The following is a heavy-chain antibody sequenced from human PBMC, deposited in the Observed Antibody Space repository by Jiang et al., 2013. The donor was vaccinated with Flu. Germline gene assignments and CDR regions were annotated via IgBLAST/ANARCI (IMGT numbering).Heavy chain of an antibody. CDR1: GFTFDDYA. D-gene: IGHD6-19*01. CDR2: ISWNSGSI. V-gene: IGHV3-9*01. CDR3: AKSPSSGWYISWFDP. J-gene: IGHJ5*02. Sequence: SGGGLVQPGRSLRLSCAASGFTFDDYAMHWVRQAPGKGLEWVSGISWNSGSIGYADSVKGRFTISRDNAKNSLYLQMNSLRAEDTALYYCAKSPSSGWYISWFDPWGQGTLVTVSS.